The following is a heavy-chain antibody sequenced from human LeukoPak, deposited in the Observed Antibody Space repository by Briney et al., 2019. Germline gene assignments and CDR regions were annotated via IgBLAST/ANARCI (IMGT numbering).Heavy chain of an antibody. CDR1: GYIFTNHY. D-gene: IGHD5-24*01. CDR3: ARGVEMATITGWFDP. CDR2: INPSGGST. V-gene: IGHV1-46*01. Sequence: GASVKVSCKASGYIFTNHYMHWVRQAPGQGLEWMGIINPSGGSTSYAQKFQGRVTMTRDMSTSTVYMELSSLRSEDTAVYYCARGVEMATITGWFDPWGQGTLVTVSS. J-gene: IGHJ5*02.